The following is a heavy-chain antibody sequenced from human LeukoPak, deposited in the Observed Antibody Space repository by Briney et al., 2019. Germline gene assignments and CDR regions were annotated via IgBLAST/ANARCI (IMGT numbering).Heavy chain of an antibody. CDR3: AKDRPNGLDY. CDR2: INGRGDGT. J-gene: IGHJ4*02. Sequence: PGGSLRLASEVSGFTFINYAMTWIRQAPGKGLEWVSGINGRGDGTYYADSVKGRFTVSRDNSKNTVYLQIDSLRAEDTAVYYCAKDRPNGLDYWGQGTLVTVSS. CDR1: GFTFINYA. V-gene: IGHV3-23*01.